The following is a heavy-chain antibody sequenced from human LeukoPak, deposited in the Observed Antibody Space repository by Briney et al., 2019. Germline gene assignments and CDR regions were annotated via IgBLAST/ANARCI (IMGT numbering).Heavy chain of an antibody. V-gene: IGHV4-34*01. J-gene: IGHJ6*02. Sequence: PSETLSLTCAVSGGSFSGYYWSWIRQPPGKGLEWIGEINHSGSTNYNPSLKSRVTISVDTSKNQFSLKLSSVTAADTAVYYCARGRYYYYGMDVWGQGTTVTVSS. CDR1: GGSFSGYY. CDR3: ARGRYYYYGMDV. CDR2: INHSGST.